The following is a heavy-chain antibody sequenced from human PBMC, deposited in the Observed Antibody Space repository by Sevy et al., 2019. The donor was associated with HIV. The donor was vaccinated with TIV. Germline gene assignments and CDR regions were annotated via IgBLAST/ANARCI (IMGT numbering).Heavy chain of an antibody. J-gene: IGHJ4*02. CDR1: GFTFSSYW. V-gene: IGHV3-74*01. CDR3: ARVAYYDFWSGYYKVFVY. Sequence: GGSLRLSCAASGFTFSSYWMHWVRQAPGKGLVWVSRINSDGSSTSYADSVKGRFTISRDNAKNTLYLQMNSLRAEDTAVYYCARVAYYDFWSGYYKVFVYWGQGTLVTVSS. D-gene: IGHD3-3*01. CDR2: INSDGSST.